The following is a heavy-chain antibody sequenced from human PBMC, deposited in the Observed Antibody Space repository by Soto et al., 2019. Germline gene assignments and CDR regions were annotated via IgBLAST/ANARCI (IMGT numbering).Heavy chain of an antibody. J-gene: IGHJ6*02. CDR3: ARDEYYYGSGSYYYYYGMDV. D-gene: IGHD3-10*01. CDR2: ISYDGSNK. V-gene: IGHV3-30-3*01. Sequence: GGSLRLSCAASGFTFSSYAMHWVRQAPGKGLEWVAVISYDGSNKYYADSVKGRFTISRDNSKNTLYLQMNSLRAEDTAVYYCARDEYYYGSGSYYYYYGMDVWGQGTTVTVSS. CDR1: GFTFSSYA.